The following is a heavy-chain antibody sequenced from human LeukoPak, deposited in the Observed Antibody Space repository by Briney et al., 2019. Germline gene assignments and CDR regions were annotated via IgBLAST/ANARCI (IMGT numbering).Heavy chain of an antibody. J-gene: IGHJ6*03. CDR1: GFNVSSNY. Sequence: GGSLRPSCAASGFNVSSNYMSWVRQAPGKGLEWVSLLYSGGSAFHADSVKGRFTIYRDNSKNTLYLQLNSLRAEDTAVYYCARAGGGYRYGYYYHFYMDVWGKGTTVTVSS. D-gene: IGHD5-18*01. CDR3: ARAGGGYRYGYYYHFYMDV. V-gene: IGHV3-53*01. CDR2: LYSGGSA.